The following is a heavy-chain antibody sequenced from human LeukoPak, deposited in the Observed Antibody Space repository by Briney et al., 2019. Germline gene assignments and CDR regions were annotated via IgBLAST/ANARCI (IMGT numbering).Heavy chain of an antibody. CDR3: ATSSFSGSFHADY. CDR1: GYNFSTYY. J-gene: IGHJ4*01. CDR2: LNPNVGNT. D-gene: IGHD6-19*01. Sequence: ASVKVSCLPSGYNFSTYYIHWVRQAPGQRLEWMGWLNPNVGNTGYAQKSEGRVTLTRDTSIRLAYLELTRLGSDDTAVYYCATSSFSGSFHADYWGHGTLVTVSS. V-gene: IGHV1-2*02.